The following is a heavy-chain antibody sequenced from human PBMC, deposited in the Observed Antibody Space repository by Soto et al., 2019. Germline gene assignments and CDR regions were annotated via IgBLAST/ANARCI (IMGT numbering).Heavy chain of an antibody. Sequence: SDTLSLTCAVYGGPFSGYYWSWIRQPPGKGLEWIGEINHSGSTNYNPSLKSRVTISVDTSKNQFSLKLSSVTAADTAVYYCARGPPSISSSPDFDYWGQGTLVTVSS. J-gene: IGHJ4*02. CDR3: ARGPPSISSSPDFDY. D-gene: IGHD6-6*01. CDR1: GGPFSGYY. CDR2: INHSGST. V-gene: IGHV4-34*01.